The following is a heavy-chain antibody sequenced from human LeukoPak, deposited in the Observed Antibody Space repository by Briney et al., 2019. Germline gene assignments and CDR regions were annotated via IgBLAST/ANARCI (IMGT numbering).Heavy chain of an antibody. J-gene: IGHJ6*03. V-gene: IGHV1-2*02. CDR2: INPNSGGT. CDR3: ARDRGVDYCSGGSCSHYYYYMDV. Sequence: ASVKVSCKASGYTFIGYYIHWVRQAPGQGLEWMGWINPNSGGTNYAQKFQGRVTMTRDTSISTAYMELSRLRSDDTAVYYCARDRGVDYCSGGSCSHYYYYMDVWGKGTTVTISS. CDR1: GYTFIGYY. D-gene: IGHD2-15*01.